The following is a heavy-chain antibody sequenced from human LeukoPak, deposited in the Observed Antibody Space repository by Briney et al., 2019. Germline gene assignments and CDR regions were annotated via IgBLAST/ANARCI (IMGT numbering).Heavy chain of an antibody. Sequence: GGSLRLSCAASGFTFSSYGMHWVRQAPGKGLEWVAVIWYDGSNKYYADSVKGRFTISRDNSKNTLYLQMNSLRAEDTAVYYCERESGSYYFDYWGQGTLVTVSS. CDR3: ERESGSYYFDY. J-gene: IGHJ4*02. D-gene: IGHD2-15*01. V-gene: IGHV3-33*01. CDR1: GFTFSSYG. CDR2: IWYDGSNK.